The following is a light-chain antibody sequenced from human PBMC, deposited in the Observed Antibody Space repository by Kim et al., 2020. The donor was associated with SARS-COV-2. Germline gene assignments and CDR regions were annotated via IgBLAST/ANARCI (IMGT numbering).Light chain of an antibody. CDR3: QAWDSSTVV. CDR2: QDS. CDR1: KLGDKY. J-gene: IGLJ2*01. Sequence: SVPPAQTASITCSGDKLGDKYACWYQQKPGQSPVLVIYQDSKRPSGIPERFSGSNAGNTATLTISGTQAMDEADYYCQAWDSSTVVFGGGTQLTVL. V-gene: IGLV3-1*01.